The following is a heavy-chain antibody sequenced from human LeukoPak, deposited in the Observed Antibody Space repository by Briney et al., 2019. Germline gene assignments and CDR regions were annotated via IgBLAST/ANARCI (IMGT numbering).Heavy chain of an antibody. Sequence: GASVTVSCKASGYTFTGYYMHWVRQAPGQGLEWMGWINPNSGGTNYAQKFQGRVAMTRDTSISTAYMELTRLRSDDTAVYYCARDNGDYWFDYWGQGTLVTVSS. CDR2: INPNSGGT. V-gene: IGHV1-2*02. CDR3: ARDNGDYWFDY. D-gene: IGHD4-17*01. J-gene: IGHJ4*02. CDR1: GYTFTGYY.